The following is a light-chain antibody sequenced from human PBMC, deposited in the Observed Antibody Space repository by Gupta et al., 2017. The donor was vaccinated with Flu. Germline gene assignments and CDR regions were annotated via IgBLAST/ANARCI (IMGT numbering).Light chain of an antibody. Sequence: DIQMTQSPSSLSASVGDSVTITCRASQSISSYLNWYQQTPGKAPKFLIYSASNLQSGVSSRFSGSGSGTDFTLTISRRQPEDFATYYRQQSYTTPLTFGGGTKVEIK. CDR1: QSISSY. CDR2: SAS. J-gene: IGKJ4*01. V-gene: IGKV1-39*01. CDR3: QQSYTTPLT.